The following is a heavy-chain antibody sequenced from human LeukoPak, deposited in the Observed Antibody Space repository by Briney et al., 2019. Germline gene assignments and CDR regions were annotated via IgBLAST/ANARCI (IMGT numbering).Heavy chain of an antibody. CDR3: ARLSRATVMN. CDR2: VNWNGGER. J-gene: IGHJ4*02. Sequence: GGSLRPSCAASGFAFSSHWMHWVRQAPGKGLEWVSGVNWNGGERGYADSVKGRFTISRDNAKNSLYLQMNSLRAEDTAVYYCARLSRATVMNWGQGTLVTVSS. CDR1: GFAFSSHW. V-gene: IGHV3-20*04. D-gene: IGHD4-17*01.